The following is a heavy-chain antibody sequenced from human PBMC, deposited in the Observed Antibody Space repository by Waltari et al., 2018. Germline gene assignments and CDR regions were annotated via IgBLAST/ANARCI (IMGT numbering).Heavy chain of an antibody. D-gene: IGHD5-12*01. CDR1: GFTFDNYA. V-gene: IGHV4-59*01. J-gene: IGHJ4*02. CDR2: IYDSGTT. Sequence: VQLVESGGGLVQPGRSLRLSCAASGFTFDNYAMHWVRQPPGKGLEWIGHIYDSGTTNLNPSLKNRVSISADTLKNQFSLTLYSVTAADTAVYYCAREGGNSVYADFRYFDYWGQGILVTASS. CDR3: AREGGNSVYADFRYFDY.